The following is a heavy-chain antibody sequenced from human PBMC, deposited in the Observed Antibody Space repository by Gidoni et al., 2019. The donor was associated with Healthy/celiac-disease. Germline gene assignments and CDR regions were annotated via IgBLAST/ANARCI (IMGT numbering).Heavy chain of an antibody. D-gene: IGHD6-19*01. Sequence: EVQLLESGGGLVQPGGSLRLSCAASGITSISYAMSWVRQAPGKGLEWVSAISGSGGSTYYADSVKGRFTISRDNSKNTLYLQMNSLRAEDTAVYYCAKDVSSGWPKNWFDPWGQGTLVTVSS. J-gene: IGHJ5*02. V-gene: IGHV3-23*01. CDR2: ISGSGGST. CDR3: AKDVSSGWPKNWFDP. CDR1: GITSISYA.